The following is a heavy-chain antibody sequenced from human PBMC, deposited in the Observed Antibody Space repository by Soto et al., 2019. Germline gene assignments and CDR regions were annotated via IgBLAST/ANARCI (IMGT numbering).Heavy chain of an antibody. D-gene: IGHD4-17*01. CDR1: G. Sequence: GGSWISKEQGKGLEWVSTIRVSDGSEKYADFVEGRFTISRDTSKNTLSLQMNSLRAEDTAVYYCAGDYILPNSLHSTYYSFGLDVPGQAPFVTV. CDR2: IRVSDGSE. V-gene: IGHV3-23*01. J-gene: IGHJ6*01. CDR3: AGDYILPNSLHSTYYSFGLDV.